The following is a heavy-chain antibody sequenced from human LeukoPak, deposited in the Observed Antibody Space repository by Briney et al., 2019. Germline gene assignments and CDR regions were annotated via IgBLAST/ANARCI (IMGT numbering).Heavy chain of an antibody. CDR3: SLLAVASPQDY. Sequence: GGSLRLSCAASGFTFSTYEMHWVRQAPGKGLEWVLDISSSGSTIYYADSVKGRFTTSRDNAKNLLYLQMHSLRAEDTAVYYCSLLAVASPQDYWGQGTLVTVSS. J-gene: IGHJ4*02. D-gene: IGHD6-19*01. CDR1: GFTFSTYE. V-gene: IGHV3-48*03. CDR2: ISSSGSTI.